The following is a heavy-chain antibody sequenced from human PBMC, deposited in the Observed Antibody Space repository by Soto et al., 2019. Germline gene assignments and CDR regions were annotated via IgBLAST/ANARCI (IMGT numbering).Heavy chain of an antibody. J-gene: IGHJ4*02. V-gene: IGHV4-59*08. CDR1: GGSISSYY. Sequence: QVQLQESGPGLVKPSETLSLTCSVSGGSISSYYWSWIRQPPGKGLEWIGYIYYSGSTNYNPSPKGRVTISVDTSKNQFSLKLGSVTAADTAVYYCARRWGRTFDYWGQGTLFTVSS. CDR3: ARRWGRTFDY. D-gene: IGHD7-27*01. CDR2: IYYSGST.